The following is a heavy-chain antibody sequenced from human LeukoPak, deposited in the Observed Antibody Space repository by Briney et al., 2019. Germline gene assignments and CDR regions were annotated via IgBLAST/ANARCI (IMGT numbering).Heavy chain of an antibody. CDR1: GYTFTSYG. D-gene: IGHD3-22*01. CDR3: ARYASSGYYPPYGMDV. Sequence: ASVKVSCTASGYTFTSYGISWVRQAPGQGLEWMGWISAYNGNTNYAQKLQSRVTMTTDTSTSTAYMELRSLRSDDTAVYYCARYASSGYYPPYGMDVWGQGTTVTVSS. J-gene: IGHJ6*02. CDR2: ISAYNGNT. V-gene: IGHV1-18*01.